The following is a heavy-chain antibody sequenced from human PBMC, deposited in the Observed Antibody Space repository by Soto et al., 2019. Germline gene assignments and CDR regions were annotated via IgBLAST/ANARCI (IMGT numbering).Heavy chain of an antibody. Sequence: QVQLVQSGPEVKEPGSSVKVSCKDSGGLFSSFAISWVRQAPGQGLEWLGGIIPVFGTTNYAEKFQDRVTITADESTNTAYMELTSLRSGDTAVYYCARGGGPYVWFNEFWGQGTLVTVSS. CDR2: IIPVFGTT. D-gene: IGHD3-10*02. V-gene: IGHV1-69*01. J-gene: IGHJ4*02. CDR1: GGLFSSFA. CDR3: ARGGGPYVWFNEF.